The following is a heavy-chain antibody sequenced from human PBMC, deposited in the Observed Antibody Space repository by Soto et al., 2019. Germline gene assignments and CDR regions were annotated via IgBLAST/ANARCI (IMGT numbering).Heavy chain of an antibody. Sequence: QVQLVQAGAEVKKPGASVTVSCRASGDTFTGYYMHWVRQAPGQGLEWMGWINPNSGVTKYAQKFQGLVTMTRDTSTRTVYLQLRRLRSDDTAVYYCARESGEATATLDYYYFDMDVWGTGTTVTVSS. D-gene: IGHD5-12*01. CDR3: ARESGEATATLDYYYFDMDV. CDR2: INPNSGVT. V-gene: IGHV1-2*04. CDR1: GDTFTGYY. J-gene: IGHJ6*03.